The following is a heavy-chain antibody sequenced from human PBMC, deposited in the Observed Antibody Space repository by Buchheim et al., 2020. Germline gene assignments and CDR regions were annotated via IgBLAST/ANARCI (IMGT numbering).Heavy chain of an antibody. CDR1: GGSISSYY. CDR3: ARAGGNYYDSSGYLYYFDY. J-gene: IGHJ4*02. CDR2: IYYSGST. V-gene: IGHV4-59*01. D-gene: IGHD3-22*01. Sequence: QVQLQESGPGLVKPSETLSLTCTVSGGSISSYYWSWIRQPPGKGLEWIGYIYYSGSTNYNPSLKSRVTISVDTSKNQFSLKLSAVTAADTAVYYCARAGGNYYDSSGYLYYFDYWGQGTL.